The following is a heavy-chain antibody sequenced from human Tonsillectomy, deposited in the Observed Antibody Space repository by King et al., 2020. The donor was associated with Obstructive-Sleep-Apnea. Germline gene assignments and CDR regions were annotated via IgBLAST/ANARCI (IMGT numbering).Heavy chain of an antibody. CDR2: ISFAGST. J-gene: IGHJ4*02. V-gene: IGHV3-66*04. D-gene: IGHD1-26*01. CDR1: GFTVSSHY. CDR3: ARLGGVKKSGSYYFDY. Sequence: VQLVESGGGLVQPGGSLRLSCEASGFTVSSHYMSWVRQAPGKGLEWVSIISFAGSTFYAESVTGRFSISRDNSKNALFLHMNSLRAEDTAIYYCARLGGVKKSGSYYFDYWGQGTLVTVSS.